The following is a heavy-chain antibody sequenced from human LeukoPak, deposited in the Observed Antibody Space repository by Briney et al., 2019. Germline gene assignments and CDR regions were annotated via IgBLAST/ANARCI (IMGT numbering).Heavy chain of an antibody. CDR2: ISGSGGST. J-gene: IGHJ4*02. CDR3: ARALSLIAAAEYYFDY. D-gene: IGHD6-13*01. CDR1: GFTFSSYA. V-gene: IGHV3-23*01. Sequence: GGSLRLSCAASGFTFSSYAMSWVRQAPGKGLEWVSAISGSGGSTYYADSVKGRFTISRDNAKNSLYLQMNSLRAEDTAVYYCARALSLIAAAEYYFDYWGQGTLVTVSS.